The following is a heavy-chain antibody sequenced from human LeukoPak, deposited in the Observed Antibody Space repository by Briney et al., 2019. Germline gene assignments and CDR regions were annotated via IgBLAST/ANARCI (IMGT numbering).Heavy chain of an antibody. CDR2: IKSNSDSGTT. J-gene: IGHJ6*03. Sequence: GGSLRLSCGASGFDFSKAWLTWVRQAPGKGLEWVGRIKSNSDSGTTEYAPPVNGRFTISKDDSKSTVYLQMNSLTNEDTAVYYCTTEGCSSSRCYGYYYYYYMDVWGKGTTVIVSS. CDR1: GFDFSKAW. CDR3: TTEGCSSSRCYGYYYYYYMDV. D-gene: IGHD2-2*01. V-gene: IGHV3-15*01.